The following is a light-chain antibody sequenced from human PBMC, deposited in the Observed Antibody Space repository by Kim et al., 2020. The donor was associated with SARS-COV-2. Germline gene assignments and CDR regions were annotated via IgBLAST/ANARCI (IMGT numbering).Light chain of an antibody. CDR1: QSVSIS. Sequence: EIVLTQSPAILSLSPGKRATLSCSASQSVSISLAWYQQKPGQAPRLLIYGAFNRATGIPARFSGSGSETDFTLTISSLEPEDFAVYYCQQRSDWPWTFGQGTKVEIK. J-gene: IGKJ1*01. CDR2: GAF. V-gene: IGKV3-11*01. CDR3: QQRSDWPWT.